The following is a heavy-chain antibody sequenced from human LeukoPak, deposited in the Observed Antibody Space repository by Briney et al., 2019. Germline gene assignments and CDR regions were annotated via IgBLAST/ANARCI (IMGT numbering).Heavy chain of an antibody. CDR3: ARAVHSGTYFFDS. J-gene: IGHJ4*02. CDR1: RYSISSAYY. D-gene: IGHD1-26*01. Sequence: SETLSLTCTVSRYSISSAYYWGWIRQPPGKGLEWIANIYHSGSTYYNPSLKSRVTISVDTSKNQFSLKLSSVTAADTAVYYCARAVHSGTYFFDSWGQGTLVTVSS. CDR2: IYHSGST. V-gene: IGHV4-38-2*02.